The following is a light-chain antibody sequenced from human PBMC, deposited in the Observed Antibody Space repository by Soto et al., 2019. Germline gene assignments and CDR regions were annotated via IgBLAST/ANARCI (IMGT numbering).Light chain of an antibody. V-gene: IGLV2-14*01. CDR3: SSYTSSSTLVL. Sequence: QSALTQPASVSGSPGQSITISCTGTSSDVGGHDHVSWYQQNPGKAPKLMIYDVTNRPSGVSNRFSGSKSGNTASLTISGLQAEDEADYYCSSYTSSSTLVLFGGGTKLTVL. CDR1: SSDVGGHDH. J-gene: IGLJ2*01. CDR2: DVT.